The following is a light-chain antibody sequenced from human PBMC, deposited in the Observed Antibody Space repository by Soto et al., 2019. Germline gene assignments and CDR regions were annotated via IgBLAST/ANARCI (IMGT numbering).Light chain of an antibody. V-gene: IGKV4-1*01. CDR1: QSLLYNSNNKNY. CDR2: WAS. J-gene: IGKJ4*01. CDR3: HQYYSVPLT. Sequence: IVMTQSPDSLAVSLGETATINCKSSQSLLYNSNNKNYLAWYQQEPGHPPKLLIYWASTRESGVPDRFSGSGSGTDFTLTISNLQADDVAVYYCHQYYSVPLTFGGGTKVEIK.